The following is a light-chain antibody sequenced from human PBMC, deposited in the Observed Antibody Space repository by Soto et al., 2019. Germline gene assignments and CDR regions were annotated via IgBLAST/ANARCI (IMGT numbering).Light chain of an antibody. J-gene: IGKJ3*01. Sequence: DIVLTQSPDTLSLSPGERATLSCRASQSVSSSFLAWYQQKPGQAPRLLIYGTSSRPTGIPDRFSGSGSGTDFTLTISRLEPEDFAVYYCKQYGSLFTFGPGTKVDIK. V-gene: IGKV3-20*01. CDR2: GTS. CDR1: QSVSSSF. CDR3: KQYGSLFT.